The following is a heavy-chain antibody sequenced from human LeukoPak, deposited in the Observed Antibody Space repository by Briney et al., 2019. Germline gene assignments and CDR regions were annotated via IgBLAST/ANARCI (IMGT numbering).Heavy chain of an antibody. J-gene: IGHJ5*02. Sequence: GGSLRLSCAASGFKFDDFAMHWVRQAPGKGLEWVSLISGDGSDTYYGDSVRGRFTISRDNSKNSLYLQLNSLRTEDTALYYCAGYNSLLVAPWGQGTLVTVSS. CDR2: ISGDGSDT. D-gene: IGHD2-15*01. V-gene: IGHV3-43*02. CDR3: AGYNSLLVAP. CDR1: GFKFDDFA.